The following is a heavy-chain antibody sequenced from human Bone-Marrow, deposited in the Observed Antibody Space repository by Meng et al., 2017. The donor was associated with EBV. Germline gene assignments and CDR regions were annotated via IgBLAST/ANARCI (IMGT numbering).Heavy chain of an antibody. J-gene: IGHJ5*02. D-gene: IGHD6-19*01. CDR2: VHYTGST. V-gene: IGHV4-39*01. Sequence: QLHLRESGPGQVKPSETLSRTCTVSGDSISSFYYWGWIRQPPGRGLEWIGSVHYTGSTYYSPSLKSRVTVSVDTSKNQFSLRLTSVTAADTAVYYCARPFPSWQSPRLDPFGAWGQGTLVTVSS. CDR3: ARPFPSWQSPRLDPFGA. CDR1: GDSISSFYY.